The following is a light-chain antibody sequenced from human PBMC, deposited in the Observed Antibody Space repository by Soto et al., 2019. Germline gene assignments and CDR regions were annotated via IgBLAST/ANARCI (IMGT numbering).Light chain of an antibody. V-gene: IGKV3-15*01. J-gene: IGKJ3*01. CDR3: QQYNNWPGFT. CDR2: GAS. Sequence: EIVMTQSPATLSVSPGERATLSCRASQSVSSNLAWYQQKPGQAPRLLIYGASTRATGIPARFSGSGSGTELTLTISSLQSEDFAVYYCQQYNNWPGFTFGPGTKVYIK. CDR1: QSVSSN.